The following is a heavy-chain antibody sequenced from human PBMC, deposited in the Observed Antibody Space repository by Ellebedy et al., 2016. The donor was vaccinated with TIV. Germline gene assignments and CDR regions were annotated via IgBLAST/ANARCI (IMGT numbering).Heavy chain of an antibody. CDR3: ARDGPTSIAAADYYYGMDV. Sequence: GESLKISCAASGFIVSSNYMSWVRQAPGKGLEWVSVIYSDGSTYYADSVKGRFTISRDNSKNTLYLQMNSLRAEDTAVYYCARDGPTSIAAADYYYGMDVWGQGTTVTVSS. D-gene: IGHD6-13*01. J-gene: IGHJ6*02. V-gene: IGHV3-66*01. CDR2: IYSDGST. CDR1: GFIVSSNY.